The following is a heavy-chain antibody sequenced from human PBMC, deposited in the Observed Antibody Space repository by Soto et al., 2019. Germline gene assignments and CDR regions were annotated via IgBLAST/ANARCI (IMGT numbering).Heavy chain of an antibody. CDR1: VCSISRGDYY. D-gene: IGHD6-6*01. CDR3: ARQETIAARLDS. J-gene: IGHJ4*02. CDR2: IYYSGST. V-gene: IGHV4-30-4*01. Sequence: KPSETLSLTCTFSVCSISRGDYYWSWLRQPPGKGLEWIGYIYYSGSTYYNPSLKSRVTISVDTSKNQFSLKLSCVTAADTAVSYCARQETIAARLDSWGQGTLVTVSS.